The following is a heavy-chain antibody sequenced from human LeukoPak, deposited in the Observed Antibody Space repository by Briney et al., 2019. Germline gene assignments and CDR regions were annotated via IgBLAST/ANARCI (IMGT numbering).Heavy chain of an antibody. CDR1: GFTFSSYG. J-gene: IGHJ4*02. CDR2: ISYDGSNK. V-gene: IGHV3-30*18. CDR3: AKVLGSGSYYPYFDY. D-gene: IGHD3-10*01. Sequence: GGSLRLSCAASGFTFSSYGMHWVRQAPGKGLEWVAVISYDGSNKYYADSVKGRFTISRDNSKNTLYLQMNSLRAEDTAVYYCAKVLGSGSYYPYFDYWGQGTLVTVSS.